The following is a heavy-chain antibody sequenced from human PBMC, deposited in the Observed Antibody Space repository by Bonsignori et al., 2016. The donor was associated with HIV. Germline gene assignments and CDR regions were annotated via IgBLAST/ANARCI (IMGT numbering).Heavy chain of an antibody. CDR3: ATDALDWGEDAFDI. V-gene: IGHV1-24*01. Sequence: ASVKVSCKVSGYTLTELSMHWVRQAPGKGLEWMGGFDPEDGETIYAQKFQGRVTMTEDTSTDTAYMELSSLRSEDTAVYYCATDALDWGEDAFDIWGQGTMVTVSS. CDR2: FDPEDGET. J-gene: IGHJ3*02. D-gene: IGHD3/OR15-3a*01. CDR1: GYTLTELS.